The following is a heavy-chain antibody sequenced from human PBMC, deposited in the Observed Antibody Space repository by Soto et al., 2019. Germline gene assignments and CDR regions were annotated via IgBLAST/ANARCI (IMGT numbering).Heavy chain of an antibody. CDR1: GFTFSSYA. CDR3: AKEATIFGVATYYFDY. J-gene: IGHJ4*02. D-gene: IGHD3-3*01. V-gene: IGHV3-23*01. Sequence: GGSLRLSCAASGFTFSSYAMSWVRQAPGKGLEWVSAISGSGGSTYYADCVKGRFTISRDNSKNTLYLQMNSLRAEDTAVYYCAKEATIFGVATYYFDYWGQGTLVTVSS. CDR2: ISGSGGST.